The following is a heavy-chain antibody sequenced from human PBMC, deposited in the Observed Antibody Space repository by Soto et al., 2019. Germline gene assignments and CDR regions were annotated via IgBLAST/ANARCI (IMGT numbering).Heavy chain of an antibody. Sequence: QVQLVQSGAEVKKPGASVKVSCKTSGYSFTTYGISWVRQAPGQGLEWMGWISSYNGKTNYAQKHQGRLTMTTDTSTSTVYMELRSLTSDGTAVYYCARDTPHRRDSSEIDPWGQGTLVTVSS. V-gene: IGHV1-18*01. D-gene: IGHD3-22*01. CDR3: ARDTPHRRDSSEIDP. J-gene: IGHJ5*02. CDR2: ISSYNGKT. CDR1: GYSFTTYG.